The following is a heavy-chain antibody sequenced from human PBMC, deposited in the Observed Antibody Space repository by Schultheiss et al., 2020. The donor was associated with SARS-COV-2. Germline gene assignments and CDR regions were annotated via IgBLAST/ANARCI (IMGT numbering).Heavy chain of an antibody. CDR3: ASGAHRSYYDYVWGSLPGDI. V-gene: IGHV1-3*01. CDR2: INAGNGNT. J-gene: IGHJ6*02. CDR1: GYTFTSYA. D-gene: IGHD3-16*01. Sequence: ASVKVSCKASGYTFTSYAMHWVRQAPGQRLEWMGWINAGNGNTKYSQKFQGRVTITRDTSASTAYMELSSLRSEDTAVYYCASGAHRSYYDYVWGSLPGDIWGQGTTVTVSS.